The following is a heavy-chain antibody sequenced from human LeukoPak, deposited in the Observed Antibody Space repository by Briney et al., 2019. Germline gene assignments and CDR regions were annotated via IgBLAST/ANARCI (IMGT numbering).Heavy chain of an antibody. V-gene: IGHV4-59*11. J-gene: IGHJ4*02. D-gene: IGHD1-26*01. CDR1: GGSISSHY. CDR2: IYYSGST. CDR3: ARFSGSYGFDY. Sequence: PSETLSLTCTVSGGSISSHYWSWMRQPPGKGLEWIGYIYYSGSTNYNPSLKSRVTISVDTSKNQFSLKLSSVTAADTAVYYCARFSGSYGFDYWGQGTLVTVSS.